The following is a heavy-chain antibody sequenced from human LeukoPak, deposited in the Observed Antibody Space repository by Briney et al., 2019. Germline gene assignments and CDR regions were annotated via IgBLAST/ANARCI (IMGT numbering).Heavy chain of an antibody. V-gene: IGHV3-23*01. Sequence: PGGSLRLSCAASGFTFSSYAMSWVRQAPGKGLEWVSAISGSGGSTYYADSVKGRFTNSRDNSKNTLYLQMNSLRAEDTAVYYCAKRPETTYDSSGYYPYYFDYRGQGTLVTVSS. CDR3: AKRPETTYDSSGYYPYYFDY. CDR2: ISGSGGST. D-gene: IGHD3-22*01. J-gene: IGHJ4*02. CDR1: GFTFSSYA.